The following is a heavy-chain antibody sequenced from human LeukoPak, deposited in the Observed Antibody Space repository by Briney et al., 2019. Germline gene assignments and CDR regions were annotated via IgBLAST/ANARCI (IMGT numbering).Heavy chain of an antibody. J-gene: IGHJ4*02. Sequence: PGGSLRLSCAASGFTFSDHYMAWIRQAPGKGLEWVSFISSSSGYANYADSVKGRFTISRDNAKNSLYLQMNSLRAEDTAVYYCARDQSIYGYEIFDYWGQGILVTASS. CDR3: ARDQSIYGYEIFDY. CDR2: ISSSSGYA. CDR1: GFTFSDHY. D-gene: IGHD5-12*01. V-gene: IGHV3-11*05.